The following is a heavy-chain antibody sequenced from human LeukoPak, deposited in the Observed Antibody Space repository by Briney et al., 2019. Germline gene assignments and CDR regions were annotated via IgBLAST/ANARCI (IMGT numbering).Heavy chain of an antibody. J-gene: IGHJ4*02. V-gene: IGHV3-64*02. Sequence: GGSLRLSCVGSGFSFRNYAIHWVRQAPGKGLEYVSVINTDGRITYYADSVKGRFTISRDNSKNTVYLQMDSLRGEDMAVYYCTRDGGSFCDFDYWGQGALVTVSS. CDR2: INTDGRIT. CDR1: GFSFRNYA. D-gene: IGHD1-26*01. CDR3: TRDGGSFCDFDY.